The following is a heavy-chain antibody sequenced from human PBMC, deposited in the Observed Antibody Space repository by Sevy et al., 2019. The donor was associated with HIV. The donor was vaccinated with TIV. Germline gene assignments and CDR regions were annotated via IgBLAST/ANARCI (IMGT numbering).Heavy chain of an antibody. Sequence: WGYLRLSCAASGFTFTNAWMGCVRQAPGKGLERVGRIRSNIDGGTREYAAPLKGRFTISRDDSKNTIYLQMNILKSEDTAVYYCTSDREYGDYKGGFDYWGQGTLVYVSS. V-gene: IGHV3-15*01. J-gene: IGHJ4*02. D-gene: IGHD4-17*01. CDR3: TSDREYGDYKGGFDY. CDR1: GFTFTNAW. CDR2: IRSNIDGGTR.